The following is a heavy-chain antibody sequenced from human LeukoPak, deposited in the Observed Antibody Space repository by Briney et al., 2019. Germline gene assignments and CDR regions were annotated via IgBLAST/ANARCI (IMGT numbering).Heavy chain of an antibody. CDR1: GLTFSNYG. V-gene: IGHV3-30*02. CDR2: IQYDGSNK. J-gene: IGHJ4*02. D-gene: IGHD6-13*01. Sequence: GGSLRLSCAASGLTFSNYGMNWVRQAPGKGLEWVAFIQYDGSNKSYADSVKGRFTISRDNSKNTLYLQMNGLRAEDTAVYYCAKYPRLAASDSFYFDYWGQGTLVTVSS. CDR3: AKYPRLAASDSFYFDY.